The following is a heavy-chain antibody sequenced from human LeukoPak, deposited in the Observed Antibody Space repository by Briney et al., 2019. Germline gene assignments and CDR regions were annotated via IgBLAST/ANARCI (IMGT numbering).Heavy chain of an antibody. CDR2: ISSSSTYI. CDR3: AREPTAMIL. Sequence: TSGGSLRLSCAASGFTFSSYSMNWVRQTPGKGLEWVPSISSSSTYIYYADSVKGRFTIPRDNAKNSLYLQMNSLRAEDTAVYYCAREPTAMILWGQGTLVTVSS. D-gene: IGHD5-18*01. J-gene: IGHJ4*02. CDR1: GFTFSSYS. V-gene: IGHV3-21*01.